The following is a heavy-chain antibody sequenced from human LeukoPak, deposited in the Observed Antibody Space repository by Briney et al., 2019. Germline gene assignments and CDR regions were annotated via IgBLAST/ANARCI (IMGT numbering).Heavy chain of an antibody. CDR2: IIPIFGTA. CDR3: ARDFPSLVHDYYYGMDV. Sequence: SVKVSCKASGGTFSSYAISWVRQAPGQGLEWMGGIIPIFGTANYAQKFQGRVTITADESTSTAYMELSSLRSEDTAVYYCARDFPSLVHDYYYGMDVWAKGPRSPSP. V-gene: IGHV1-69*01. J-gene: IGHJ6*02. D-gene: IGHD6-6*01. CDR1: GGTFSSYA.